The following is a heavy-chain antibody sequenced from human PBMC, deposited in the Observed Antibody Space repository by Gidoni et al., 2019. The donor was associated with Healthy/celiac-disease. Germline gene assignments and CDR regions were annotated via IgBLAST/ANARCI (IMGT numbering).Heavy chain of an antibody. CDR3: ARARGYSYGYRSYDYGMDV. V-gene: IGHV4-34*01. D-gene: IGHD5-18*01. J-gene: IGHJ6*02. Sequence: QVQLQQWGAGLLKPSETLSLTCAVYGGSFIGYYWSWIRQPPGKGLEWIGEINHSGSTNYNPSLKSRVTISVDTSKNQFSLKLSSVTAADTAVYYCARARGYSYGYRSYDYGMDVWGQGTTVTVSS. CDR2: INHSGST. CDR1: GGSFIGYY.